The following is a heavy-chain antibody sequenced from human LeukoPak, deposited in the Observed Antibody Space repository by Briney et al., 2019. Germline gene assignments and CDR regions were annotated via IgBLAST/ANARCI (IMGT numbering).Heavy chain of an antibody. CDR1: GFTFSDYY. CDR3: YLMRSRPTPNTRGRNYYYGMDV. Sequence: NPGRSLRLSCAASGFTFSDYYMSWIRQAPGKGLEWVSYISSSGSTIYYADSVKGRFTISRDNAKNSLYLQMNSLRAEDTAVYYCYLMRSRPTPNTRGRNYYYGMDVWGQGTTVTVSS. CDR2: ISSSGSTI. D-gene: IGHD2-8*01. V-gene: IGHV3-11*01. J-gene: IGHJ6*02.